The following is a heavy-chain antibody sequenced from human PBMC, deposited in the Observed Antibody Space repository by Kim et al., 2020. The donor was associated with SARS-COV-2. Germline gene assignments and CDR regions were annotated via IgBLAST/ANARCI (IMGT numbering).Heavy chain of an antibody. V-gene: IGHV3-74*01. J-gene: IGHJ4*02. CDR1: GFNFSNYW. Sequence: GGSLRLSCAASGFNFSNYWMHWVRQTPGEGLVWVSRLDYDGSDTGYADSVRCRFTISRDNAKNTLYLQMSSLRAEDSAIYYCARHRDVGFWGQGTLVTVS. D-gene: IGHD3-10*01. CDR3: ARHRDVGF. CDR2: LDYDGSDT.